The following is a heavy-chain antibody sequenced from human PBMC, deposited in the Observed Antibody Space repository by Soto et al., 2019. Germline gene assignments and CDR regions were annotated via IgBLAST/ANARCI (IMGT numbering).Heavy chain of an antibody. J-gene: IGHJ4*02. D-gene: IGHD3-22*01. CDR2: IIPILGIA. Sequence: QVQLVQSGAEVKKPGSSVKVSCKASGGTFSSYTISWVRQAPGQGLEWMGRIIPILGIANYAQKFQGRVTIPAVKNTSTAHMELSSLRYKATAGYNWGRSSGNASSSYYYGDYLDYWGKGPLDTVSS. CDR1: GGTFSSYT. V-gene: IGHV1-69*02. CDR3: GRSSGNASSSYYYGDYLDY.